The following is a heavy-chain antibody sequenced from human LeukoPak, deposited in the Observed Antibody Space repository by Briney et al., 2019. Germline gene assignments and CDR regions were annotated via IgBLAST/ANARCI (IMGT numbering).Heavy chain of an antibody. D-gene: IGHD6-13*01. J-gene: IGHJ5*02. V-gene: IGHV4-39*07. Sequence: PSETLSLTCTVSGGSISSSSYYWGWIRQPPGKGLEWIGSIYYTGSTYYNPSLKSRLTISLDTSRNQFSLRLSSVTAADTAVYYCARGGFPIAAAGMSIFDPWGQGTLVTVSS. CDR1: GGSISSSSYY. CDR2: IYYTGST. CDR3: ARGGFPIAAAGMSIFDP.